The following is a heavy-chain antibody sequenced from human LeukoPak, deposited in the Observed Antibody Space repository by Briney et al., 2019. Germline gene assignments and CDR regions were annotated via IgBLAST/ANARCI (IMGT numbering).Heavy chain of an antibody. CDR3: AKDGRRMYLHYMDV. V-gene: IGHV3-30*02. Sequence: GGSLRLSCAASGFTFSTYGMHWVRQAPGKGLEWVSFIQFDGSDKYYGDSVKGRFTISRDNSKNTLYLQMNSLRSEDTAVYYCAKDGRRMYLHYMDVWGKGTTVTISS. CDR1: GFTFSTYG. CDR2: IQFDGSDK. D-gene: IGHD2-2*01. J-gene: IGHJ6*03.